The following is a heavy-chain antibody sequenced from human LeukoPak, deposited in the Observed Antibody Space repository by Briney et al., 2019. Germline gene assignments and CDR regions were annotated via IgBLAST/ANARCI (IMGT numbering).Heavy chain of an antibody. D-gene: IGHD3-16*02. V-gene: IGHV3-30-3*01. CDR1: GFTFSSYA. Sequence: PGGSLRLSCAASGFTFSSYAMHWVRQAPGKGLEWVAVISYDGSNKYYAGSVKGRFTISRDNSKNTLYLQMNSLRAEDTAEYYCARDLLFGGAIAPLDYWGQGTLVTVSS. CDR2: ISYDGSNK. J-gene: IGHJ4*02. CDR3: ARDLLFGGAIAPLDY.